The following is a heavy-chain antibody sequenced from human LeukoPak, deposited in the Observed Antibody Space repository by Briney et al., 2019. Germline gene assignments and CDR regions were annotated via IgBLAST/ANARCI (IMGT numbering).Heavy chain of an antibody. V-gene: IGHV1-18*04. CDR2: ISAYNGNT. J-gene: IGHJ6*02. D-gene: IGHD6-13*01. Sequence: PVASVKVSCKASGYTFASYGISWVRQAPGQGLEWMGWISAYNGNTNYAQKLQGRVTMTTDTSTSTAYMELRSLRSDDTAVYYCARDGVAAAGTRRYYYYGMDVWGQGTTVTVSS. CDR3: ARDGVAAAGTRRYYYYGMDV. CDR1: GYTFASYG.